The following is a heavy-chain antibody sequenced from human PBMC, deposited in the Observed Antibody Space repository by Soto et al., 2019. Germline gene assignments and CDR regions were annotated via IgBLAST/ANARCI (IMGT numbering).Heavy chain of an antibody. CDR1: GYPLTRYD. CDR3: ARRAETNGWNGFGADKYYFDF. V-gene: IGHV1-8*01. D-gene: IGHD1-1*01. CDR2: MNPNTGNS. Sequence: SGKGSCNASGYPLTRYDIYVVRQATGQGLEWRGWMNPNTGNSGYAQKFQGRVTMTSDTSISTAHMELSSLRSEDTAVYYCARRAETNGWNGFGADKYYFDFWGQGTLVTVSS. J-gene: IGHJ4*02.